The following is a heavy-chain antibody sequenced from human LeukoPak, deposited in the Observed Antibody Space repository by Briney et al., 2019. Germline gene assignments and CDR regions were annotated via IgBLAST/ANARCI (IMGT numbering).Heavy chain of an antibody. Sequence: SETLSLTCTASGGSISGYYWSWIRQPPGKGLEWIGEINHSGSTNYNPSLKSRVTISVDTSKNQFSLKLSSVTAADTAVYYCARVSQVWGSYRAPEYYFDYWGQGTLVTVSS. D-gene: IGHD3-16*02. J-gene: IGHJ4*02. CDR3: ARVSQVWGSYRAPEYYFDY. CDR2: INHSGST. CDR1: GGSISGYY. V-gene: IGHV4-34*01.